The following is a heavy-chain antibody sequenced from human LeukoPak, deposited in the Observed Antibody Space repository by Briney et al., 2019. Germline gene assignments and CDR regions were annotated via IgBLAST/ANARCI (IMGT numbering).Heavy chain of an antibody. CDR1: GYTFTTYW. V-gene: IGHV5-51*01. Sequence: GESLKISCKGSGYTFTTYWIGWVRQMPGKGLEWMGIIYPGDSDTRYSPSFQGQVTISADKSISTAYLQWSSLKASDTAIYYCARRAVSAEYFQQWGQGTLVTVSS. J-gene: IGHJ1*01. CDR3: ARRAVSAEYFQQ. CDR2: IYPGDSDT.